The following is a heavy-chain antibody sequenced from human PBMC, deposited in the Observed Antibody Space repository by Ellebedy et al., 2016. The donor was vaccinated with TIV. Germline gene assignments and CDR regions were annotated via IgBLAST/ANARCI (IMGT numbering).Heavy chain of an antibody. CDR1: GYTFTSYG. J-gene: IGHJ4*02. CDR2: ISAYNGNT. Sequence: ASVKVSXXASGYTFTSYGISWVRQAPGQGLEWMGWISAYNGNTNYAQKLQGRVTMTTDTSTSTAYMELSSLRSEDTAVYYCARGRYFDWSNKGYFDYWGQGTLVTVSS. D-gene: IGHD3-9*01. CDR3: ARGRYFDWSNKGYFDY. V-gene: IGHV1-18*04.